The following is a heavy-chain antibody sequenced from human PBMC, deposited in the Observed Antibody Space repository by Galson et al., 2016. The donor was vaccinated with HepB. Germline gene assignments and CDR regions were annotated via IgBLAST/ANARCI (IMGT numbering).Heavy chain of an antibody. J-gene: IGHJ6*02. V-gene: IGHV3-23*01. Sequence: SLRLSCAASGFTFSSYAMSWVRQAPGKGLEWVSGISGSGDLKYYADSVKGRFAISRDNPKKPLHLQMKSLRADDTAVYYCAKLWGKSSGWYGSSYFQYGMDVWGQGTTVSVSS. CDR1: GFTFSSYA. CDR3: AKLWGKSSGWYGSSYFQYGMDV. CDR2: ISGSGDLK. D-gene: IGHD6-19*01.